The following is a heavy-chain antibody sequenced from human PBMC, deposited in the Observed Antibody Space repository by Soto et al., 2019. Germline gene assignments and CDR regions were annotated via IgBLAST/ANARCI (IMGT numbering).Heavy chain of an antibody. CDR3: ATRSLGYCSSTSCYRNYYYYGMGV. CDR1: GYTFTGYY. CDR2: INPNSGGT. J-gene: IGHJ6*02. V-gene: IGHV1-2*02. D-gene: IGHD2-2*02. Sequence: ASVKVSCKVSGYTFTGYYMHWVRRAPGQGLEWMGWINPNSGGTNYAQKFQGRVTMTRDTSISTAYMELSRLRSADTAVYYCATRSLGYCSSTSCYRNYYYYGMGVWGQGTTVTVSS.